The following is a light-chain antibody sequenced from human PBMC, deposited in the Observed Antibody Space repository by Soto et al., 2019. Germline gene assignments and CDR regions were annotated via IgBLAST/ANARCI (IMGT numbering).Light chain of an antibody. CDR3: HQSYSTSF. CDR2: AAS. CDR1: QSISSY. V-gene: IGKV1-39*01. Sequence: DIQMTQSPSSLSASVGDRVTITCRASQSISSYLNWYQQKPGKAPKLLIYAASSLQSGVPSRFSGSGSGTDFTLSISRLQPEDFSSYYCHQSYSTSFFGQGTKVEIK. J-gene: IGKJ1*01.